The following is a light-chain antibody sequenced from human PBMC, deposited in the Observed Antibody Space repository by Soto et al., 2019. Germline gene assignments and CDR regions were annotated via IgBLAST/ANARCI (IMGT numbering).Light chain of an antibody. J-gene: IGLJ3*02. CDR3: LLYYSGSWV. V-gene: IGLV7-43*01. CDR1: TGAVTSDYS. Sequence: QAVVTQEPSLTVSPGGTVTLTCASRTGAVTSDYSPNWFQQRPGQAPRALIYNTINKHPWTPARISGFLLGGKAALTLSGVQPEDEADYYCLLYYSGSWVFGGGTKLTVL. CDR2: NTI.